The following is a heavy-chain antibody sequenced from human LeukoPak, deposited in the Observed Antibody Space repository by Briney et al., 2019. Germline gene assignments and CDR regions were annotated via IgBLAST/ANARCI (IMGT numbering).Heavy chain of an antibody. D-gene: IGHD4-17*01. J-gene: IGHJ4*02. CDR2: IRYDGSNK. Sequence: GGSLRLSCAASGFTFSSYGMHWVRQAPGKGLEWVAFIRYDGSNKYYADSVKGRFTISRDNSKNTLYLQMNSLRAEDTVVYYCAGLTVTYGDGGYWGQGTLVTVSS. V-gene: IGHV3-30*02. CDR3: AGLTVTYGDGGY. CDR1: GFTFSSYG.